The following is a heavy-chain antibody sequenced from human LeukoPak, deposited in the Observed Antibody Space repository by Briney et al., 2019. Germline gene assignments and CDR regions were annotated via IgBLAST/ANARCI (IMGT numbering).Heavy chain of an antibody. CDR1: GGSFSGYY. Sequence: SETLSLTCAVYGGSFSGYYWSWIRQPPGKGLEGIGEINHSGSTNYNPSLKSRVTISVDTSKNQFSLKLSSVTAADTAVYYRARPKRRLPCFDYWGQGTLVTVSS. D-gene: IGHD4-11*01. CDR3: ARPKRRLPCFDY. V-gene: IGHV4-34*01. J-gene: IGHJ4*02. CDR2: INHSGST.